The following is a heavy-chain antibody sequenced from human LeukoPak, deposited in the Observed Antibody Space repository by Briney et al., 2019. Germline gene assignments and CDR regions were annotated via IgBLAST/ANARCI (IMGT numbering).Heavy chain of an antibody. D-gene: IGHD6-19*01. J-gene: IGHJ4*02. CDR1: GYTFTSYA. CDR2: ISYDGSNK. V-gene: IGHV3-30*04. Sequence: SCKASGYTFTSYAMHWVRQAPGKGLEWVAVISYDGSNKYYADSVKGRFTISRDNSKNTLYLQMNSLRAEDTAVYYCASVGYSSGWYADYWGQGTLVTVSS. CDR3: ASVGYSSGWYADY.